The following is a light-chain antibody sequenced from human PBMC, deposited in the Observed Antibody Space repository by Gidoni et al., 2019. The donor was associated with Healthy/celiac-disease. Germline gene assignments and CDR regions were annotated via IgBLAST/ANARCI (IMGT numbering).Light chain of an antibody. Sequence: DIQMTQSPSSLSASVGDRVTITCRASQSISSYLNWYQQKQGKAPKLLIYAASSLQSGVPSRFSCSGSGTDFTLTISSLQPEDFATYYCQQSYSTTWTFGQGTKVEIK. J-gene: IGKJ1*01. CDR2: AAS. CDR1: QSISSY. CDR3: QQSYSTTWT. V-gene: IGKV1-39*01.